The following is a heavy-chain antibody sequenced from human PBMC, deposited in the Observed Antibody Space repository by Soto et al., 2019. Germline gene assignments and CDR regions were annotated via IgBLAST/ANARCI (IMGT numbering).Heavy chain of an antibody. Sequence: SETLSLTCTVSGGSISSSSYYWGWIRQPPGKGLEWIGSIYYSGSTYYNPSLKSRVTISVDTSKNQFSLKLSSVTAADTAVYYCAVITDFDYWGQGTLVTVPS. CDR3: AVITDFDY. CDR2: IYYSGST. J-gene: IGHJ4*02. D-gene: IGHD3-10*01. CDR1: GGSISSSSYY. V-gene: IGHV4-39*01.